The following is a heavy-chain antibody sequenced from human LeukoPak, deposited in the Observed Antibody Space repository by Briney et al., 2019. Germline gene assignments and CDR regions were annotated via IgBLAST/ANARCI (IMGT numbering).Heavy chain of an antibody. CDR1: GYTFSGYY. CDR3: AKGTRIAAAGMGYSIY. Sequence: GASVKVSCKASGYTFSGYYMPWVQQAPGQGLEWMGWINPNSGDTNYAQKFQDRVTITRDTSISTAYRELSRLRSDDTAVYYCAKGTRIAAAGMGYSIYWGQGTLVTVSS. J-gene: IGHJ4*02. V-gene: IGHV1-2*02. D-gene: IGHD6-13*01. CDR2: INPNSGDT.